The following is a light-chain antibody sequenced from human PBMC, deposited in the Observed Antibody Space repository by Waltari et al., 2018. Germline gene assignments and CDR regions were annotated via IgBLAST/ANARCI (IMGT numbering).Light chain of an antibody. CDR2: VAS. J-gene: IGKJ4*01. CDR1: SW. V-gene: IGKV3-20*01. CDR3: QQYDGSVVT. Sequence: SWLTWSRHKPGQAPRLLRYVASTRAHGIPDRFSGGGSGADVTFTISRLEPEDSAVYYCQQYDGSVVTFGGGTKVEIK.